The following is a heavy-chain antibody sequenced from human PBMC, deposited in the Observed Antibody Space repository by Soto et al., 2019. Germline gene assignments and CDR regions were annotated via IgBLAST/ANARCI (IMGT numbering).Heavy chain of an antibody. Sequence: EVHLVESGGGLVQPGGSLRLSCAASGFTFSSYWMHWVRQAPGKGLVWVSRLNNDGSSTTAADSVKGRFTLSRDNAKNTLFLQMNSLRAEDTAVYYCASPRYDGSGTPLDYGGQGTLVPVSP. V-gene: IGHV3-74*01. D-gene: IGHD3-22*01. CDR1: GFTFSSYW. CDR3: ASPRYDGSGTPLDY. CDR2: LNNDGSST. J-gene: IGHJ4*02.